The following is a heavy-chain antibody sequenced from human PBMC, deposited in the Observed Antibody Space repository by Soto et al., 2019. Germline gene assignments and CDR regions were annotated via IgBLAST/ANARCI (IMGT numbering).Heavy chain of an antibody. CDR1: GIPSSRYG. CDR2: ISYDGVNK. J-gene: IGHJ6*02. Sequence: LGGSLRLSCAASGIPSSRYGMHWVRQAPGKGLEWLAVISYDGVNKYYADSVKGRSTISRDNSKNTLYLQMNSLRAEDTAVYYCASKSYGDYGYYYYGMDVWGQGTTVTVSS. CDR3: ASKSYGDYGYYYYGMDV. D-gene: IGHD4-17*01. V-gene: IGHV3-30*03.